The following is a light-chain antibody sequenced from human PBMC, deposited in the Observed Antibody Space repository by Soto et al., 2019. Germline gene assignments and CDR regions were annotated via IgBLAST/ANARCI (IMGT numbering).Light chain of an antibody. CDR3: QQYDSYPLT. Sequence: DIQMTQSPSTLSASLGDRVTITCRASQTIRSWLAWYQQMPGKAPKLLIYKASSLESGVPSRFSGSGSGTEFTLTISTLQPDYYATYYCQQYDSYPLTFGGGTKVEIK. CDR2: KAS. V-gene: IGKV1-5*03. CDR1: QTIRSW. J-gene: IGKJ4*01.